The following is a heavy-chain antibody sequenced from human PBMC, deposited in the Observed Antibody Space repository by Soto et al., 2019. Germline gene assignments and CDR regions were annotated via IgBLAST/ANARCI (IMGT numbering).Heavy chain of an antibody. Sequence: GGSLRLSCAASGFTFSSYAMSWVRQAPGKGLEWVSAISGSGGSTYYADSVKGRFTISRDNSKNTLYLQMNSLRAEDTAVYYCAKDSPLYSSSWYGWFDTWGQGTLVTVSS. CDR3: AKDSPLYSSSWYGWFDT. CDR2: ISGSGGST. V-gene: IGHV3-23*01. CDR1: GFTFSSYA. J-gene: IGHJ5*02. D-gene: IGHD6-13*01.